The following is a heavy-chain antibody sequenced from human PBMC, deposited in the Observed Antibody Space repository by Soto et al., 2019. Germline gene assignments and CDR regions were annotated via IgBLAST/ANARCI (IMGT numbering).Heavy chain of an antibody. V-gene: IGHV4-4*07. CDR1: GGSISSYY. Sequence: SETLSLTCTVSGGSISSYYWSWIRQPAGKGLEWIGRIYTSGSTNYNPSLKSRVTMSVDTSKNQFSLKLSSVTAADTAVYYCARGHDILTGYYFPSGGMDVWGQGTTVTV. CDR2: IYTSGST. CDR3: ARGHDILTGYYFPSGGMDV. J-gene: IGHJ6*02. D-gene: IGHD3-9*01.